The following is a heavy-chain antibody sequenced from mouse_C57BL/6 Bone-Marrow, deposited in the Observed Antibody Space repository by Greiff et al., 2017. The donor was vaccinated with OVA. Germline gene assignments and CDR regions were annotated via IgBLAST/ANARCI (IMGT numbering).Heavy chain of an antibody. CDR2: IDPENGDT. CDR1: GFNIKDDY. D-gene: IGHD2-4*01. J-gene: IGHJ2*01. Sequence: EVQLQQSGAELVRPGASVKLSCTASGFNIKDDYMHWVKQRPEQGLEWIGWIDPENGDTEYASKFQGKATITADTSSNTAYLQLSSLTSEDTAVYYCTRYDYDVDYGGQGTALTVSS. CDR3: TRYDYDVDY. V-gene: IGHV14-4*01.